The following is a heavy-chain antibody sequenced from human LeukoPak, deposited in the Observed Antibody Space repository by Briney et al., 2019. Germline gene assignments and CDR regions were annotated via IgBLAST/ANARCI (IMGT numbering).Heavy chain of an antibody. CDR2: ISYDGSNK. CDR3: ASSDFSSGWWNSDY. V-gene: IGHV3-30-3*01. D-gene: IGHD6-19*01. CDR1: GFTFSSYA. Sequence: GGSLRLSCAASGFTFSSYAMHWVRQAPGKGLEWVAVISYDGSNKYYADSVKGRFTISRDNSKNTLYLQMNSLRAEDTAVYYCASSDFSSGWWNSDYWGQGTLVTVSS. J-gene: IGHJ4*02.